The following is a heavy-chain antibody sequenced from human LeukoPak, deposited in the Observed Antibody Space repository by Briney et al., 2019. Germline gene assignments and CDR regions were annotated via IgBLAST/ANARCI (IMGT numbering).Heavy chain of an antibody. Sequence: SETLSLTCTVSGGSISSGSYYWSWIRQPAGKGLEWIGRIYTSGSTNYNPSLKSRVTISVDTSKNQFSLKLSSVTAADTAVYYCARDLYGGNSLDYWGQGTLVTVSS. J-gene: IGHJ4*02. CDR3: ARDLYGGNSLDY. CDR1: GGSISSGSYY. V-gene: IGHV4-61*02. D-gene: IGHD4-23*01. CDR2: IYTSGST.